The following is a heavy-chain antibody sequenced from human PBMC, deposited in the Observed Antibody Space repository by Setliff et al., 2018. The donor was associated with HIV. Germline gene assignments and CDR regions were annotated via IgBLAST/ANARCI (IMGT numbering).Heavy chain of an antibody. CDR2: VNHNGDI. D-gene: IGHD2-21*02. CDR1: GVPFSDYY. V-gene: IGHV4-34*01. CDR3: AITIVGVTTSDAFDI. Sequence: SETLSLTCGFNGVPFSDYYWNWIRQSPGKGLEWIVEVNHNGDINYNPSLQSRVTVSVDTSKPQFSLKMNSVTAADTAVYYCAITIVGVTTSDAFDIWGQGTMVTVSS. J-gene: IGHJ3*02.